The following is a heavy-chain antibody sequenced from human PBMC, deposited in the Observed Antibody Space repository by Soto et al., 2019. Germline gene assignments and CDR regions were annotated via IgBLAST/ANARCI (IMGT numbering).Heavy chain of an antibody. CDR1: GGSISSYY. J-gene: IGHJ3*02. V-gene: IGHV4-59*01. D-gene: IGHD5-12*01. CDR2: IYYSVST. CDR3: ASVDIVATVGAFDI. Sequence: PSETLSLTCTVSGGSISSYYWSWIRQPPGKGLEWIWYIYYSVSTNYNPSLKSRVTISVDTSKNQFSLKLSSVTAADTAVYYCASVDIVATVGAFDIWGQGTMVTVSS.